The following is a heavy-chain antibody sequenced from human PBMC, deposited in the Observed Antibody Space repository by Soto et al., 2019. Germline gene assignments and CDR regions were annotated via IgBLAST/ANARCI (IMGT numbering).Heavy chain of an antibody. V-gene: IGHV3-48*01. CDR2: ISSSSSTI. Sequence: PAGSLRICCAASGLTFSSSSMNWVRQAPGKGLERVSYISSSSSTIYYADSVKGRFTISRDNAKNSLYLQMNSLRAEDTAVYYCAREDRGAARPYYYYGMDVWGQGTTVTVPS. CDR3: AREDRGAARPYYYYGMDV. J-gene: IGHJ6*02. CDR1: GLTFSSSS. D-gene: IGHD3-10*01.